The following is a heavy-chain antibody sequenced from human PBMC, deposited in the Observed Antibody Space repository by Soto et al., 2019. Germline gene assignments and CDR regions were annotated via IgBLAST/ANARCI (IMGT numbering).Heavy chain of an antibody. D-gene: IGHD5-18*01. J-gene: IGHJ6*02. CDR1: GGSISSSSYY. Sequence: SETLSLTCTVSGGSISSSSYYWGWIRQPPGKGLEWIGSIFYSGSTYYNPSLKSRVTISVDTSKNQFSLKLSSVTAADTAMYYSARIFSRGYSHGFYYYGMDVWGQGTTVTVSS. CDR2: IFYSGST. V-gene: IGHV4-39*01. CDR3: ARIFSRGYSHGFYYYGMDV.